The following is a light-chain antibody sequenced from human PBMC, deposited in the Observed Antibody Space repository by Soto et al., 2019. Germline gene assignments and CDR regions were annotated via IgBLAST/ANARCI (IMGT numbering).Light chain of an antibody. Sequence: DIQMTQSPSSLSASVGDRVTITCQASQDISNYLNWYQQKPGKAPKLLIYDASNLETGGPSRFSGSGSGTDFTFTISSLQPEDIATYYCQQYDNLPPLFGPGTKVISN. J-gene: IGKJ3*01. CDR2: DAS. V-gene: IGKV1-33*01. CDR1: QDISNY. CDR3: QQYDNLPPL.